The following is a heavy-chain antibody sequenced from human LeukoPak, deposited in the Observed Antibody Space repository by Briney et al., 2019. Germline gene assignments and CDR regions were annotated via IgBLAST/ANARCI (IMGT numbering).Heavy chain of an antibody. CDR3: ANTKFGY. CDR2: ISDNGGNT. V-gene: IGHV3-23*01. Sequence: GGSLRLSCAASGFTFRRYDMSWVRQAPGKGLEWVSTISDNGGNTYYADSVKGRFTISRDNSKDTLYLQMNSLRAEDTAVYYCANTKFGYWGQGTLVTVSS. J-gene: IGHJ4*02. D-gene: IGHD3-10*01. CDR1: GFTFRRYD.